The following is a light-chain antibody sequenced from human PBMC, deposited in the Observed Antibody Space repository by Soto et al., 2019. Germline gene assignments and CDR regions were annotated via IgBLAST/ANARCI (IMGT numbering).Light chain of an antibody. CDR3: LQDYNSPPT. CDR2: AAS. J-gene: IGKJ1*01. Sequence: AIQMTQSPSSLSASVGDRVTITCRASQGIRNDLGWYQQKPGKAPKLLIYAASSLHSGVPSRFSGSGSGTDFTLTISSLQPEDFETYYCLQDYNSPPTFGQGTKVEIE. V-gene: IGKV1-6*01. CDR1: QGIRND.